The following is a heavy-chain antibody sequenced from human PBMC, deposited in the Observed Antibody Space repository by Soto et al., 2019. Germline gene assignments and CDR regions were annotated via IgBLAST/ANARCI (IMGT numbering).Heavy chain of an antibody. CDR2: IYPGDSDT. V-gene: IGHV5-51*01. D-gene: IGHD2-21*02. CDR3: ARHGVTGPYYYYYMDV. CDR1: GFSFTSHW. J-gene: IGHJ6*03. Sequence: GESLKISCKGSGFSFTSHWIGWVRQMPGKGLEWMGIIYPGDSDTRYSPSFQGQVTISADKSISTAYLQWSSLKASDTAMYYCARHGVTGPYYYYYMDVWGTGTTVTVSS.